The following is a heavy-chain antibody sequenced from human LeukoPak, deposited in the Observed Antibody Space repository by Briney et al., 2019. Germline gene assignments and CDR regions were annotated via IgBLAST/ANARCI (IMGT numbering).Heavy chain of an antibody. CDR1: GGSISSVGYY. Sequence: PSQTLSLTCTVSGGSISSVGYYWSWIRQHPGKGLEWIGYISYSGITYYNPSLKSRLTISVDTSKNQFSLKLSSVTAADTAVYYCARGRGGTMVRGAPYYYYGMDVWGKGTTVTVSS. V-gene: IGHV4-31*03. J-gene: IGHJ6*04. D-gene: IGHD3-10*01. CDR3: ARGRGGTMVRGAPYYYYGMDV. CDR2: ISYSGIT.